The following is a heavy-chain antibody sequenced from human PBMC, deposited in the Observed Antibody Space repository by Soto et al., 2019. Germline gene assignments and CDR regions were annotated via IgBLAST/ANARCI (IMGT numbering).Heavy chain of an antibody. D-gene: IGHD1-1*01. CDR1: GFTFSTYA. V-gene: IGHV3-23*01. CDR3: VKGYWKGDV. J-gene: IGHJ6*02. Sequence: EVQLLESGGGLVQPGGSLRLSCAASGFTFSTYAMNWVRQAPGNGLEWVSAISGSGGSIHYADSVKGRFTISRDNSKNTPYLQKNRLRDEDTTVYHCVKGYWKGDVWGQGTTVTVSS. CDR2: ISGSGGSI.